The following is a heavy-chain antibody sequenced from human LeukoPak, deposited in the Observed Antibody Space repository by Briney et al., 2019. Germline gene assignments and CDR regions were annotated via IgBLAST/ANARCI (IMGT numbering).Heavy chain of an antibody. Sequence: PGGSLRLSCAASGFSFSDYDMHWVRQAPGKGLEWVAFIRYDGSNKYSADSVKGRFTISRDNSKNTLYLQMNSLRAEDTAVYYCARLYSRVGPFDHWGQGTLVTVSS. D-gene: IGHD5-18*01. CDR1: GFSFSDYD. CDR2: IRYDGSNK. J-gene: IGHJ4*02. CDR3: ARLYSRVGPFDH. V-gene: IGHV3-30*02.